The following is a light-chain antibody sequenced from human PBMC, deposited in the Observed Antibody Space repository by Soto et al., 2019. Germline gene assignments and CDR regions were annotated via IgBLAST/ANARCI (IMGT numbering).Light chain of an antibody. Sequence: IQLTQSPSSLSASVGDRVSITCRASQGISSNLAWYLQKPGKAPELLIYGASTLQSGVPARFSGCGCGADFSLTISSLNPEDFATYYCQQMNSYPLTFGRGTKVEIK. CDR1: QGISSN. V-gene: IGKV1-9*01. CDR2: GAS. CDR3: QQMNSYPLT. J-gene: IGKJ4*01.